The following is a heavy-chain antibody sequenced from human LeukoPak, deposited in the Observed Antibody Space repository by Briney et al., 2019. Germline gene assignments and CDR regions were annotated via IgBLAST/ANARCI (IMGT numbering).Heavy chain of an antibody. CDR2: IYYSGST. Sequence: PSETLSLTCTVSGGSISGSSYYWGWIRQPPGKGLEWIGYIYYSGSTNYNPSLKSRVTISVDTSKNQFSLKLSSVTAADTAVYYCARDRIYGSGSYGLHPWGQGTLVTVSS. D-gene: IGHD3-10*01. J-gene: IGHJ5*02. CDR1: GGSISGSSYY. V-gene: IGHV4-61*01. CDR3: ARDRIYGSGSYGLHP.